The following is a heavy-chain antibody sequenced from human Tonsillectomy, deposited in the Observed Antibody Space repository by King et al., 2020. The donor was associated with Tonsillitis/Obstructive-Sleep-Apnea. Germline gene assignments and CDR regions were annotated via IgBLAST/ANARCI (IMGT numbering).Heavy chain of an antibody. V-gene: IGHV1-46*01. CDR1: GYTFTSYY. CDR2: IYPSGGST. J-gene: IGHJ6*03. CDR3: SRDHGVKYSYYYMDV. Sequence: QLVQSGAEVKKPGASVKVSCRASGYTFTSYYIHWGRQAPGQGLEWMGIIYPSGGSTNHAQKFQGRVTMTRDTSTNTVSMELSSLRSEDTAVYYCSRDHGVKYSYYYMDVWGTGTTVTVSS. D-gene: IGHD3-3*01.